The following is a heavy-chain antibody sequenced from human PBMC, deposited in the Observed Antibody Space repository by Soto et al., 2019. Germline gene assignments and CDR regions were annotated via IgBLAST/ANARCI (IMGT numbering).Heavy chain of an antibody. CDR2: IKQDGSEE. J-gene: IGHJ6*02. CDR3: ARIAATGRGWDV. D-gene: IGHD6-13*01. V-gene: IGHV3-7*03. CDR1: GFTFSSYW. Sequence: EVQLVESGGGLVQPGGSLRISCVDSGFTFSSYWMSWVRQAPVKGLEWVGNIKQDGSEENYVDSLKGRFTISRDNAKNSMYLQMNSLRAEGTAVYYCARIAATGRGWDVWGLGTTVVVSS.